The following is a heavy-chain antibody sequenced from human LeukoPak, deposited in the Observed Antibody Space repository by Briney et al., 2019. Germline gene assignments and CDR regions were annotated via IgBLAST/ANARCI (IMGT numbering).Heavy chain of an antibody. CDR2: INQDGGEK. J-gene: IGHJ4*02. V-gene: IGHV3-7*01. Sequence: GGSLRLSCAASGFTFSSYWMSWVRQAPGKGLEWVANINQDGGEKYYVDSVKGRFTISRDNAKNSLYLQMNNLRAEDTAVYHCATGRSCTTCYLPDYWGQGTLATVSS. CDR1: GFTFSSYW. CDR3: ATGRSCTTCYLPDY. D-gene: IGHD2-2*01.